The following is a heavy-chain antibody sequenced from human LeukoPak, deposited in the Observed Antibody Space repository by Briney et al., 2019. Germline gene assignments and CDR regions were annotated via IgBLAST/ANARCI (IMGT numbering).Heavy chain of an antibody. CDR2: TSSDGNIK. V-gene: IGHV3-30-3*01. D-gene: IGHD1-1*01. CDR1: GFTFSSYA. CDR3: ARDPVPATARHFDY. J-gene: IGHJ4*02. Sequence: GGSLRLSCAASGFTFSSYAMHWVRQAPGKGLEWVAVTSSDGNIKYYADPVKGRFTISRDNSKNTLYLQMNSLRGEDTGVYYCARDPVPATARHFDYWGQGTLVTVSS.